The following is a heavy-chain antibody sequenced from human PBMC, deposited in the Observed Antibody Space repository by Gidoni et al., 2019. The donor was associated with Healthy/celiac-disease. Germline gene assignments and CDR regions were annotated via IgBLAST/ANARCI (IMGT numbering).Heavy chain of an antibody. Sequence: QVQLQESGPGLVKPSQTLSLTCTVPGGPISSGGYYWIWFRQPPGKGLEWIGYIYYIGSTYYNPSLKSRVTISVDTSKNQFSLKLSSVTAADTAVYYCAREGGYWSPCGMDVWGQGTTVTVSS. J-gene: IGHJ6*02. CDR2: IYYIGST. CDR1: GGPISSGGYY. CDR3: AREGGYWSPCGMDV. V-gene: IGHV4-31*03. D-gene: IGHD5-12*01.